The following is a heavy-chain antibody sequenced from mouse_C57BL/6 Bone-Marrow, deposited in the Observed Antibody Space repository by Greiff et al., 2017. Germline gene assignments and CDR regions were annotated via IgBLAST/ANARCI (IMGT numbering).Heavy chain of an antibody. V-gene: IGHV14-4*01. CDR1: GFNIKDDY. Sequence: VQLQQSGAGLERPGASVKLSCTASGFNIKDDYMPWVKQRPEQGLEWIGWIDPENGDTEYASKLQGKATITADTSSNTAYLQLSSLTSEDTAVYYCTAYDYDYFDYWGQGTTLTVSS. J-gene: IGHJ2*01. CDR3: TAYDYDYFDY. CDR2: IDPENGDT. D-gene: IGHD2-4*01.